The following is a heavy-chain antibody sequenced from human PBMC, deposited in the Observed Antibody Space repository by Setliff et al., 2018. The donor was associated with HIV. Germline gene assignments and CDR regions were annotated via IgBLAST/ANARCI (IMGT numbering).Heavy chain of an antibody. CDR2: VYHSGKT. Sequence: SETLSLPCTVSGQFISDGYYWGWIRQPPGKGLEWIGSVYHSGKTYYNPSLKSRVTMSADTSKNQISLMLRSMTAADTAVYYCAKHDFGEGSCFDPWGQGSLVTVS. CDR3: AKHDFGEGSCFDP. CDR1: GQFISDGYY. D-gene: IGHD3-16*01. J-gene: IGHJ5*02. V-gene: IGHV4-38-2*02.